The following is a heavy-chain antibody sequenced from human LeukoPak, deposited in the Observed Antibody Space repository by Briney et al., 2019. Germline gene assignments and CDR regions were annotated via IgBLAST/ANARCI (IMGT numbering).Heavy chain of an antibody. D-gene: IGHD3-3*01. Sequence: GASVKVSCKASGYTFTGYYMHWVRQAPGQGLEWMGWINPNSGGTNYAQKFQGRVTITRDTSASTAYMELSSLRSEDMAVYYCARASGGWRSGLPNWFDPWGQGTLVTVSS. V-gene: IGHV1-2*02. CDR2: INPNSGGT. J-gene: IGHJ5*02. CDR1: GYTFTGYY. CDR3: ARASGGWRSGLPNWFDP.